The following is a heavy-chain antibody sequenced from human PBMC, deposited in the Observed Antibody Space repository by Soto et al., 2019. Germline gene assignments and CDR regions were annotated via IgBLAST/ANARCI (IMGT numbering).Heavy chain of an antibody. CDR1: GGSFSGYY. CDR2: INHSGST. V-gene: IGHV4-34*01. D-gene: IGHD2-8*01. J-gene: IGHJ6*02. CDR3: ARGRNRCTNGVCSAVNYGMDV. Sequence: QVQLQQWGAGLLKPSETLSLTCAVYGGSFSGYYWSWIRQPPGKGLEWIGEINHSGSTNYNPSLKSRVTIAVDTSKNQFSLKLSSVTAADTAVYYCARGRNRCTNGVCSAVNYGMDVWGQGTTVTVSS.